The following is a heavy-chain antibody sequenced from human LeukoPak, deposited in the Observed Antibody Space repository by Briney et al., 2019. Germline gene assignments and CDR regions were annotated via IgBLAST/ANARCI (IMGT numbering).Heavy chain of an antibody. J-gene: IGHJ4*02. CDR2: ISSSSSTI. D-gene: IGHD3-9*01. CDR1: GFTFSSYS. Sequence: GGSLRLSCAASGFTFSSYSMNWVRQAPGKGLEWVSYISSSSSTIYYADSVKGRFTISRDNAKNSLYLQMNSLRAEDTAVYYCAREGRYDILTGYIPPYYFDYWGQGTLVTVSS. CDR3: AREGRYDILTGYIPPYYFDY. V-gene: IGHV3-48*01.